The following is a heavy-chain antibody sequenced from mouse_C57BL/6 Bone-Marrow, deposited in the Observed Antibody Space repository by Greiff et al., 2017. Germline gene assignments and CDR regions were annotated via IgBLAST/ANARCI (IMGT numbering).Heavy chain of an antibody. D-gene: IGHD2-1*01. CDR2: IDPNSGGT. J-gene: IGHJ1*03. CDR3: ARDDYGNPWYCDV. CDR1: GYTFTSYW. V-gene: IGHV1-72*01. Sequence: QVQLKQPGAELVKPGASVKLSCKASGYTFTSYWMHWVKQRPGRGLEWIGRIDPNSGGTKYNEKFKSKATLTVDKPSSTAYMQLSSLTSEVSAVYYCARDDYGNPWYCDVWGTGTTGTVSS.